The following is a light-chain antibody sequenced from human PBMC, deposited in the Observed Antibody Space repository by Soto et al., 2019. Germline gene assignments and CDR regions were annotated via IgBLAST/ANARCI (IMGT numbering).Light chain of an antibody. J-gene: IGKJ1*01. CDR1: QSVSNNY. CDR2: GAS. CDR3: QQYGNSPWT. V-gene: IGKV3-20*01. Sequence: EIVLTQSTGTLSLSPGERATLSYIASQSVSNNYLAWYQQKPGQAPRLLIYGASNRATGIPDRFSGSGSGTDFTLTISRLEPGDFAVYYCQQYGNSPWTFGQGTKVDI.